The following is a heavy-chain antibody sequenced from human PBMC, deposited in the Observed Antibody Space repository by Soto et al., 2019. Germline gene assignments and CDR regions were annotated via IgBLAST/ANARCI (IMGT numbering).Heavy chain of an antibody. V-gene: IGHV1-18*01. CDR3: ARVVIAVAGSYSDSY. D-gene: IGHD6-19*01. J-gene: IGHJ4*02. Sequence: QVQLVQSGAEVKKPGASVKVSCKASGYTFTSYGISWVRQAPVQGLEWMGWISAYNGNTNYAQKLQGRGTMTTDTSTSTAYMELRSMRSDDTAVYYCARVVIAVAGSYSDSYWGQGTLVTVSS. CDR1: GYTFTSYG. CDR2: ISAYNGNT.